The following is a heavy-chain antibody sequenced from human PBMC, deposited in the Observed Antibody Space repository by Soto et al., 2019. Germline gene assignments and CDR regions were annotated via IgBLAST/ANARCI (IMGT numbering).Heavy chain of an antibody. J-gene: IGHJ6*02. CDR2: ISSTGGST. CDR3: ARAHDYDFWSGFLFYGMDV. CDR1: RSTFSNYA. V-gene: IGHV3-23*01. Sequence: EVQLLESGGGLVQPGGSLRLSCAASRSTFSNYAMSWVRQAPGKGLEWVSGISSTGGSTYYADSVKGRFTISRDNSKNTLDLQMSSLRAEDTAIYYCARAHDYDFWSGFLFYGMDVWGQGTTVTVS. D-gene: IGHD3-3*01.